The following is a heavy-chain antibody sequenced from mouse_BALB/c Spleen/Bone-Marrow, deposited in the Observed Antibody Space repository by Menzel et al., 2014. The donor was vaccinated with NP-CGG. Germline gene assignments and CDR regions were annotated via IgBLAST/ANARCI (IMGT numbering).Heavy chain of an antibody. CDR1: GFNIKDYY. Sequence: VQLQQSGAELVRSGASVKLSCTASGFNIKDYYMHWVKQRPEQGLEWIGWIDPGNGDTEYAPKFQGKATMTADTSSNTAYLQLSSQTSEDTAVYYCNAEHGNYHYFDYWGQGTTLTVSS. V-gene: IGHV14-4*02. D-gene: IGHD6-1*01. J-gene: IGHJ2*01. CDR2: IDPGNGDT. CDR3: NAEHGNYHYFDY.